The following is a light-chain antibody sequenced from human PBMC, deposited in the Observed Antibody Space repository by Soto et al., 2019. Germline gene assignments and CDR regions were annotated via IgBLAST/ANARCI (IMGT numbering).Light chain of an antibody. CDR1: SSDVGGYNY. CDR2: EVS. Sequence: QSALTQPPSASGSPGQSVTISCTGTSSDVGGYNYVSWYQQHPGRAPKLMIYEVSKRPSGVPDRFSGSKSGNTASLTVSGXXXXXXXXXXCSSYAGSNNQVFGTGTKLT. V-gene: IGLV2-8*01. J-gene: IGLJ1*01. CDR3: SSYAGSNNQV.